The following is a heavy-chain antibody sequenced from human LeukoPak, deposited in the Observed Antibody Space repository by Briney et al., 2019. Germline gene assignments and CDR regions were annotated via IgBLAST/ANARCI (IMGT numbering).Heavy chain of an antibody. CDR2: INSDGSST. J-gene: IGHJ3*02. CDR3: ARMQLDHDAFDI. V-gene: IGHV3-74*01. CDR1: GLTFSSYW. Sequence: PGGSLRLSCAASGLTFSSYWMHWVRQAPGKGLVWVSRINSDGSSTSYADSVKGRFTISRDNAKNTPYLQMNSLRAEDTAVYYCARMQLDHDAFDIWGQGTMVTVSS. D-gene: IGHD1-1*01.